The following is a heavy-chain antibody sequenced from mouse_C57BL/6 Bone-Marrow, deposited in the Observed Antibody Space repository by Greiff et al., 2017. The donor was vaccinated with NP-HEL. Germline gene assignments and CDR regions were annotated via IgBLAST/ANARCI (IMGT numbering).Heavy chain of an antibody. CDR3: ARGGVGGDFDY. Sequence: QVQLKQPGAELVKPGASVKLSCKASGYTFTSYWMQWVKQRPGQGLEWIGEIDPSDSYTNYNQKFKGKATLTVDTSSSTAYMQRSSLTSEDSAVYYCARGGVGGDFDYWGQGATLTDSS. CDR2: IDPSDSYT. V-gene: IGHV1-50*01. CDR1: GYTFTSYW. J-gene: IGHJ2*01. D-gene: IGHD1-1*01.